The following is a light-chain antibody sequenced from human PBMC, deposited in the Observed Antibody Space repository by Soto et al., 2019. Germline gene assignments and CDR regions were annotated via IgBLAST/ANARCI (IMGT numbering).Light chain of an antibody. CDR1: SGDIGSYNR. CDR2: EVT. J-gene: IGLJ1*01. CDR3: SSYTNINTRACV. Sequence: SVLTQPASVSGSPGQSITISCTGTSGDIGSYNRVSWYQQHPGKAPKLIIYEVTDRPSGVSNRLSGSKSGNTASLTISGLQAEDEAEYYCSSYTNINTRACVFGTGTKVTVL. V-gene: IGLV2-14*01.